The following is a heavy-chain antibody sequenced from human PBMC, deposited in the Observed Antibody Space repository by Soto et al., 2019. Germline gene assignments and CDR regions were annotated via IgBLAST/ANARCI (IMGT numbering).Heavy chain of an antibody. CDR3: ARDLWGYCGADCYPLDV. Sequence: SETLSLTCTVSGGSISRYYWSWILQPPGKGLEWIGYMYNTGSTIYNPSLKSRVTISVDTSKNQFSLKLNSVTAADTAVYYCARDLWGYCGADCYPLDVSGQGTTVTVSS. CDR2: MYNTGST. J-gene: IGHJ6*02. CDR1: GGSISRYY. V-gene: IGHV4-59*01. D-gene: IGHD2-21*02.